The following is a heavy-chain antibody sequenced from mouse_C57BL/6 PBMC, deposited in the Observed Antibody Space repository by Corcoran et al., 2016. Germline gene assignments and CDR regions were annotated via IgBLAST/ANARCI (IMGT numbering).Heavy chain of an antibody. Sequence: QIQLVQSGPELKKPGETVKISCKASGYTFTTYGMSWVKQAPGKGLKWMGWINTYSGVPTYADDFKGRFAFSLETSASTAYLQINNLKNEDTATYFCARRYYGSSPPYYYAMDYWGQGTSVTVSS. CDR2: INTYSGVP. CDR3: ARRYYGSSPPYYYAMDY. D-gene: IGHD1-1*01. V-gene: IGHV9-3*01. J-gene: IGHJ4*01. CDR1: GYTFTTYG.